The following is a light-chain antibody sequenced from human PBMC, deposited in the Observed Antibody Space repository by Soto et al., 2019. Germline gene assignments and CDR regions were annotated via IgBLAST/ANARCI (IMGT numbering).Light chain of an antibody. CDR3: QQYASSLSRT. Sequence: EIVLTQSPGTLSLSPGERATLSCRASQSVSSSHLALYQHKPGQAPRLLIYGASIRASGIPDRFSGSGSRTDFTLTISRREPDDFAVYYCQQYASSLSRTFGKGTKLESK. V-gene: IGKV3-20*01. CDR2: GAS. CDR1: QSVSSSH. J-gene: IGKJ2*01.